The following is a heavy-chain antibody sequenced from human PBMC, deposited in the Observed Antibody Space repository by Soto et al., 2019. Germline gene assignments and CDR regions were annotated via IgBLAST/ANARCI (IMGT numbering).Heavy chain of an antibody. CDR2: ISSSGSTI. D-gene: IGHD3-10*01. CDR1: GVTLSDYY. CDR3: ARSPMVRGVMVGFYFDH. J-gene: IGHJ4*02. Sequence: PXGALRLSCAASGVTLSDYYMSWIRQAPGKGLEWVSYISSSGSTIYYADSVKGRFTISRDNAKNSLYLQMNSLRAEDTAVYYCARSPMVRGVMVGFYFDHWGQGTLVTVS. V-gene: IGHV3-11*01.